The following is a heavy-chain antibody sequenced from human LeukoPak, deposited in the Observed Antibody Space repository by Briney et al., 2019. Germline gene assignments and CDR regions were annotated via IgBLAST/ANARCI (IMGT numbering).Heavy chain of an antibody. Sequence: GVSLPISCHGSGYSFTTYSIGWVGQMPGKGLEWLGFIYLGDSDTRYSPSFQGQVTISADESISTAYLQWSSLKASDTAMYYCARLWARAFDIWGQGTMLTVSS. V-gene: IGHV5-51*01. CDR1: GYSFTTYS. CDR3: ARLWARAFDI. D-gene: IGHD3-10*01. CDR2: IYLGDSDT. J-gene: IGHJ3*02.